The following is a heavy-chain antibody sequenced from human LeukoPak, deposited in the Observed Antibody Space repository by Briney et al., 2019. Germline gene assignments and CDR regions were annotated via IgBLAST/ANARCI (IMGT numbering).Heavy chain of an antibody. Sequence: SETLSLTCAVYGGSFSGYYWSWNRQPPGKGLEWIGEINHSGSTNYNPSLKSRVTISVDTSKNQFSLKLSSVTAADTAVYYCARERRRYYGSGSYPDWGQGTLVTVSS. CDR1: GGSFSGYY. CDR2: INHSGST. V-gene: IGHV4-34*01. D-gene: IGHD3-10*01. J-gene: IGHJ4*02. CDR3: ARERRRYYGSGSYPD.